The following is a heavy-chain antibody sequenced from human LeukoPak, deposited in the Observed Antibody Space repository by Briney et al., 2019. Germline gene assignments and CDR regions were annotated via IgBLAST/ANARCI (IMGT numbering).Heavy chain of an antibody. CDR3: AKVLEYYDILTGYHDDAFDI. CDR2: ISCSGAST. Sequence: GGSLRLYCAASGFSFSCYAMSWVRQAPGKGLEWVSAISCSGASTYYADAVKGRFTISRDNSKNTLYLQMNSLRAEDTAVYYCAKVLEYYDILTGYHDDAFDIWGQGTMVTVSS. J-gene: IGHJ3*02. V-gene: IGHV3-23*01. D-gene: IGHD3-9*01. CDR1: GFSFSCYA.